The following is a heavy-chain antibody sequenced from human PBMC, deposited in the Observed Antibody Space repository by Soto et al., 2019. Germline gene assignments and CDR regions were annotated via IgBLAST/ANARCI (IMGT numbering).Heavy chain of an antibody. CDR2: INHSGST. J-gene: IGHJ6*02. D-gene: IGHD1-26*01. CDR1: GGSFSGYY. Sequence: SETLSLTCAVYGGSFSGYYWSWIRQPPGKGLEWIGEINHSGSTNYNPSLKSRVTISVDTSKNQFSLKLSSVTAADTAVYYCARFLGFTNGMDVWGQGTTVTVSS. CDR3: ARFLGFTNGMDV. V-gene: IGHV4-34*01.